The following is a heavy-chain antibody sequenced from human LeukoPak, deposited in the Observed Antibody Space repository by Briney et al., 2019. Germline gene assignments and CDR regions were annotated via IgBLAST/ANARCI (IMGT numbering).Heavy chain of an antibody. CDR3: AKSRNFDWLPSDY. CDR2: ISGSGGST. D-gene: IGHD3-9*01. J-gene: IGHJ4*02. V-gene: IGHV3-23*01. CDR1: GFAFSSYA. Sequence: GGSLRLSCAASGFAFSSYAMSWVRQAPWKGLEWVSGISGSGGSTYYADSVKGRFTISRDNSKNTLYLQMNSLRAEDTALYYCAKSRNFDWLPSDYWGQGTLGTVSS.